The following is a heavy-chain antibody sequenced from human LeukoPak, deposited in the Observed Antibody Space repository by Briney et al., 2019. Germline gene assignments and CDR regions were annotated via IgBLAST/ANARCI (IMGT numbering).Heavy chain of an antibody. J-gene: IGHJ6*03. CDR2: ISGSGGST. Sequence: PGGSLRLSCAASGFTFSSYAMSWVRQAPGKGLEWVSAISGSGGSTYYADSVKGRFTISRDNSKNTLYLQMNSLRAEDTAVYYCAREGAGGGWFGELSYYYYYMDVWGKGTTVTVSS. CDR3: AREGAGGGWFGELSYYYYYMDV. V-gene: IGHV3-23*01. CDR1: GFTFSSYA. D-gene: IGHD3-10*01.